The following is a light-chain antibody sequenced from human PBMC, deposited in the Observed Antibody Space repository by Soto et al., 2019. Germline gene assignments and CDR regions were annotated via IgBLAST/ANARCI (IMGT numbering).Light chain of an antibody. CDR2: GAS. CDR3: QQYNTWPPIT. V-gene: IGKV3-15*01. J-gene: IGKJ5*01. CDR1: QSVSSN. Sequence: IGMTQSPATLSVSPGERATLSCRASQSVSSNLAWYQQKPGQAPRLLIYGASTRATGIPARFRGSGSGTEFTLTISSLQSEDFAVYYWQQYNTWPPITFGQGTRLEIK.